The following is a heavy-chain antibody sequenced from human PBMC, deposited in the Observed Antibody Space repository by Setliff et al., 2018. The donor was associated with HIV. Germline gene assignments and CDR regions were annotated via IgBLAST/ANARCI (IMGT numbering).Heavy chain of an antibody. V-gene: IGHV3-7*01. CDR1: GFNFKTYG. J-gene: IGHJ4*02. Sequence: GGSLRLSCAASGFNFKTYGMTWVRQAPGKGLEWVANIKQDGSENYFVDSVKGRFTISRDNAKNSLSLQMNSLRAEDTAVYCCARDTCDTPSCYAGPRFVYWGQGNLVTVSS. CDR3: ARDTCDTPSCYAGPRFVY. CDR2: IKQDGSEN. D-gene: IGHD2-2*01.